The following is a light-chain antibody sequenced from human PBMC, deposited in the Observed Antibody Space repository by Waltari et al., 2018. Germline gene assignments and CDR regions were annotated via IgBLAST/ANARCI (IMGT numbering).Light chain of an antibody. CDR3: QAWDSSPQ. J-gene: IGLJ3*02. CDR1: QLGDKF. CDR2: QDS. Sequence: SYELIQPPSVSVSPGQTGSITCSGEQLGDKFVCWYQQKPGQSPVLVIHQDSKRPSGIPERSSGSNSGNTATLTISGTQAMDEADYYCQAWDSSPQFGGGTKLTVL. V-gene: IGLV3-1*01.